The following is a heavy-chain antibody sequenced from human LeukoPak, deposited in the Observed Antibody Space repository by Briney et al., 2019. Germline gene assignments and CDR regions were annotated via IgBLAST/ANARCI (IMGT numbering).Heavy chain of an antibody. CDR3: ARQPRYCSSTSCYYYYYMDV. CDR2: IYHSGST. V-gene: IGHV4-38-2*01. D-gene: IGHD2-2*01. CDR1: GGSFSGYY. Sequence: SETLSLTCAVYGGSFSGYYWGWIRQPPGKGLEWIGSIYHSGSTYYNPSLKSRVTISVDTSKNQFSLKLSSVTAADTAVYYCARQPRYCSSTSCYYYYYMDVWGKGTTVTVSS. J-gene: IGHJ6*03.